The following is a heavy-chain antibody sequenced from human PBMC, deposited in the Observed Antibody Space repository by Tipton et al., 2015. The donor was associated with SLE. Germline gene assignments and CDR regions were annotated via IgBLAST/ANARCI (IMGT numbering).Heavy chain of an antibody. CDR1: GYGFTNYW. Sequence: VQLVQSGAGVKKPGESLRISCKGSGYGFTNYWIAWVRQMPGKGLEWMGIIYPGDSDTRYSPSFQGQVTISADKSISAAYLQWSSLKASDTAVYYCARMDGSLGPFDYWGQGTLVTVSA. CDR2: IYPGDSDT. V-gene: IGHV5-51*03. J-gene: IGHJ4*02. D-gene: IGHD5-24*01. CDR3: ARMDGSLGPFDY.